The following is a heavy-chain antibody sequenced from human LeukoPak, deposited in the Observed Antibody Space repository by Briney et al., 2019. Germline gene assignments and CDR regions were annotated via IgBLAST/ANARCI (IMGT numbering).Heavy chain of an antibody. CDR3: AREVKGLWFGELFTHYYMDV. Sequence: SQTLSLTCTVSGGSISSGSYYWSWIRQPAGTGLEWIGRIYTSGSTNYNPSLKSRVTISVDTSKNQFSLKLSSVTAADTAVYYCAREVKGLWFGELFTHYYMDVWGKGTTVTISS. CDR1: GGSISSGSYY. CDR2: IYTSGST. V-gene: IGHV4-61*02. J-gene: IGHJ6*03. D-gene: IGHD3-10*01.